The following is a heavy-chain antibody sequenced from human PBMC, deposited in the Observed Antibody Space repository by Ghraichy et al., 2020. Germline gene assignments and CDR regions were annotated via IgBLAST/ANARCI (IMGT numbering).Heavy chain of an antibody. CDR2: MNPNSGNT. J-gene: IGHJ4*02. CDR3: ARAGIAATGLDY. V-gene: IGHV1-8*01. CDR1: GYTFTSYD. Sequence: ASVKVSCKASGYTFTSYDINWVRQATGQGLEWMGWMNPNSGNTGYAQKFQGRVIMTRNTAINTAYMELSSLRSEDTAVYYCARAGIAATGLDYWGQGTLVTVSS. D-gene: IGHD6-13*01.